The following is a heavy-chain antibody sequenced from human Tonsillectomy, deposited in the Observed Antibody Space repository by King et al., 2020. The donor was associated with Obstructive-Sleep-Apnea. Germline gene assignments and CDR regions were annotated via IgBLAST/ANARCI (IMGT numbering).Heavy chain of an antibody. J-gene: IGHJ5*02. D-gene: IGHD3/OR15-3a*01. CDR1: GYTFTGYY. CDR2: INPNSVGT. V-gene: IGHV1-2*02. CDR3: ARDGRNWFDP. Sequence: VQLVESGAEVKKPGASVKVSCKASGYTFTGYYMHWVRQAPGQGLEWMGWINPNSVGTNYAQKFQGRVTMTRDTSISTAYMGLSRLKSDDTAVYYCARDGRNWFDPWGQGTLVTVSS.